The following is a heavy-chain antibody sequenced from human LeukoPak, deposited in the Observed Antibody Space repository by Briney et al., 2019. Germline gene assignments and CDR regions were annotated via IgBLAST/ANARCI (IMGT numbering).Heavy chain of an antibody. CDR2: ISGSGGST. D-gene: IGHD6-13*01. Sequence: GGSLRLSCAASGFTFSSYAMSWVRQAPGKGLEWVSAISGSGGSTYYADSVKGRFTVSRDNSKNTLYLQMDSLRSEDTAIYYCARDFFPVVDSSWYEIGYWGQGTLVIVSS. CDR1: GFTFSSYA. V-gene: IGHV3-23*01. CDR3: ARDFFPVVDSSWYEIGY. J-gene: IGHJ4*02.